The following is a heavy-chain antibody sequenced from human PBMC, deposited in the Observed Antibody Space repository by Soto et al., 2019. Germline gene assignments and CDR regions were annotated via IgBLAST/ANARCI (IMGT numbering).Heavy chain of an antibody. CDR3: AKDSLINKFDQVLPGRSPYYYYYGMEV. Sequence: PGGSLRLSCAASGFTFNRYGMHWVRQAPGKGLEWVAVISHDGGNKYNADSVKGRFTISRDNSKNTLYLQMNSLRAEDTAVYYCAKDSLINKFDQVLPGRSPYYYYYGMEVWGQGTAVTVSS. CDR1: GFTFNRYG. J-gene: IGHJ6*02. V-gene: IGHV3-30*18. CDR2: ISHDGGNK. D-gene: IGHD2-2*01.